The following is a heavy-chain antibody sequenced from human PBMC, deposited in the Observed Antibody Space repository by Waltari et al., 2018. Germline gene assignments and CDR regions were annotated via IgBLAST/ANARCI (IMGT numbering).Heavy chain of an antibody. V-gene: IGHV5-10-1*03. CDR1: GYIFSNYW. CDR2: IDPIDSYI. Sequence: EVQFVQSGAEVKKPGESLRISCQVSGYIFSNYWISWVRQMPGKGLEWRGRIDPIDSYIDYSPSFEGHVTISTDRSITTAYLQWSSLRASDSAMYYCARHISGNRYAIDYWGQGTLVTVSS. J-gene: IGHJ4*02. D-gene: IGHD3-3*02. CDR3: ARHISGNRYAIDY.